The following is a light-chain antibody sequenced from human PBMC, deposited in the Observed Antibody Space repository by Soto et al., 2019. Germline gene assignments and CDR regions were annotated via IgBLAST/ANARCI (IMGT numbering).Light chain of an antibody. J-gene: IGKJ1*01. CDR2: KAS. CDR3: QQYNSYPT. V-gene: IGKV1-5*03. Sequence: DLQMTQSPSTLSASVGDRVTITCRASQSISSWLAWYQQKPGKAPKLLIYKASSLESGVPSRFSGSESGTEFTLTISSLQPDDFASYYCQQYNSYPTFGQGTKVEIK. CDR1: QSISSW.